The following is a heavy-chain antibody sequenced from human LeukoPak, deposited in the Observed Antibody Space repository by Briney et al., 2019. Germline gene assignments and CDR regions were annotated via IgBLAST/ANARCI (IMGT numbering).Heavy chain of an antibody. CDR3: ARRRRGGNNWFDP. V-gene: IGHV5-51*01. Sequence: SGGSLQISCKGSGYSFTSYWIGWVRQLPGKGLEWMGIIYPGDSDTRYNPSFQGHLTISADKSISTAYLQWSSLKASDTAMYYCARRRRGGNNWFDPWGQGTLVTVSS. J-gene: IGHJ5*02. CDR1: GYSFTSYW. CDR2: IYPGDSDT. D-gene: IGHD3-16*01.